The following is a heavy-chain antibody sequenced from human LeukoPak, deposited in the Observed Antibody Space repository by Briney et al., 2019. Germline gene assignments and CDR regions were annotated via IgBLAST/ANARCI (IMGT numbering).Heavy chain of an antibody. CDR3: ARAVYGSGSHFFHY. D-gene: IGHD3-10*01. CDR2: MFPSGSP. Sequence: PSETLSLTCTVSGGSFSSYYWSWIRQPPGKGLEWVGYMFPSGSPSHNPSLKSRVTMSADTSKNQLSLKVNSVTAADTAVYYCARAVYGSGSHFFHYWGQGILVTVSS. CDR1: GGSFSSYY. V-gene: IGHV4-4*08. J-gene: IGHJ4*02.